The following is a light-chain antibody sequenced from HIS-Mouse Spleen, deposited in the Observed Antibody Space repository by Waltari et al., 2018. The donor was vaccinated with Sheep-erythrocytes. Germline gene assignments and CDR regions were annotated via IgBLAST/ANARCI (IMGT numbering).Light chain of an antibody. Sequence: SSELTQPPSVSVSPGQTASIHCSGDNLGDKYACWYQQKPGRSPVLVIYQDSKRPSGIPVRLAGANSGNTATLTIGGTQAMDEADYYCQAWDSSTAVFGGGTKLTVL. CDR3: QAWDSSTAV. CDR2: QDS. CDR1: NLGDKY. V-gene: IGLV3-1*01. J-gene: IGLJ2*01.